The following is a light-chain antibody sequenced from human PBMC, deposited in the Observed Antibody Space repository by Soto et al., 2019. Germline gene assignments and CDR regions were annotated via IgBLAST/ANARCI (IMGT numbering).Light chain of an antibody. CDR2: GAS. CDR1: QSVSGN. J-gene: IGKJ5*01. Sequence: EIVLTQYPATLSVSPGERATLSCRASQSVSGNLAWYQQKPGQAPRLLIYGASTRATGIPARFSGSGSGTEVTLTISSLQSEDFAVYYCQQYNNWPPMTFGQGTRLEIK. CDR3: QQYNNWPPMT. V-gene: IGKV3-15*01.